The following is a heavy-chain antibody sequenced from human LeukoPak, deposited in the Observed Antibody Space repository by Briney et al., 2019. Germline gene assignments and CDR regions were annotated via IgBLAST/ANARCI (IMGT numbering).Heavy chain of an antibody. Sequence: PGGSLRLSCAASGFTFSSYAMSWVRQAPGKGLEWVSAISGSGGSTYYADSVKGRFTISRDNSKNTLYLQIDNLRVDDTAVYYCARDLSAAYDFWGQGILVTVSS. J-gene: IGHJ4*02. CDR1: GFTFSSYA. CDR3: ARDLSAAYDF. CDR2: ISGSGGST. D-gene: IGHD6-19*01. V-gene: IGHV3-23*01.